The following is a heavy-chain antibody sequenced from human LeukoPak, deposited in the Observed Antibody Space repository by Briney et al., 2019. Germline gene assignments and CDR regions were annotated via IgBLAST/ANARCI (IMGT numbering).Heavy chain of an antibody. CDR3: ARGKRGKGLKTYYHDSSGYWPIDY. CDR1: GFTFSTYA. V-gene: IGHV4-34*01. Sequence: GSLRLSCADSGFTFSTYAMSWVRQPPGEGLEWIGEINHSGSTNYNPSLKSRVTISVDTSKNQFSLKLSSVTAADTAVYYCARGKRGKGLKTYYHDSSGYWPIDYWGQGTLVTVSS. J-gene: IGHJ4*02. CDR2: INHSGST. D-gene: IGHD3-22*01.